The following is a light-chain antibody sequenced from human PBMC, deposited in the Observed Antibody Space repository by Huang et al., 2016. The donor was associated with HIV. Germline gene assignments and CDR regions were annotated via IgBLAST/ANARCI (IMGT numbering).Light chain of an antibody. V-gene: IGKV3-20*01. J-gene: IGKJ4*01. Sequence: DIVLTQSPGTLSLSPGARAALSCRASQNITNNYLAWYQQRSGKAPRLLIYGASNRAMGIPDRFSGSGYGTDFTLIINRLEPQDSAVYYCQQYLSSPLTFGGGTNVEIK. CDR3: QQYLSSPLT. CDR1: QNITNNY. CDR2: GAS.